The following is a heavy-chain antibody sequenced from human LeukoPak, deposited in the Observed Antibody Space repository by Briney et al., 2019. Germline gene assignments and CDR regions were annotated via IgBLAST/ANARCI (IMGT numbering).Heavy chain of an antibody. D-gene: IGHD3-10*01. Sequence: GGSLRLCCAASGFTFSDYYMTWIRQAPGKGLEWLTYISTSSSDTRYADSVKGRFTISRDNAKNSLYLQMNSLRAEDTALYYCASLVRQFTGAFDIWGQGTMVTVST. V-gene: IGHV3-11*03. CDR2: ISTSSSDT. J-gene: IGHJ3*02. CDR1: GFTFSDYY. CDR3: ASLVRQFTGAFDI.